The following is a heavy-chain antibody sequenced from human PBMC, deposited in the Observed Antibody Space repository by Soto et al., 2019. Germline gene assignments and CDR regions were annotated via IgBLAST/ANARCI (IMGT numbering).Heavy chain of an antibody. CDR2: IIPIFNTT. J-gene: IGHJ4*02. CDR1: GSRFSNYV. Sequence: QVQLVQSGAEVKTPGSSLKVSCTVSGSRFSNYVISWVRQAPGHGLEWLGRIIPIFNTTQYAQKFQGRVTIXXXXXXXXASLELSXXXXXXXXXXXXXXXXXXXKAGYNGLXXXGYWGQXT. CDR3: XXXXXXXKAGYNGLXXXGY. D-gene: IGHD1-7*01. V-gene: IGHV1-69*01.